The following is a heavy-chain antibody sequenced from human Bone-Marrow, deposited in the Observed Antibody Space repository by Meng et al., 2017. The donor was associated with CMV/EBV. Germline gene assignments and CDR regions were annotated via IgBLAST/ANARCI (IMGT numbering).Heavy chain of an antibody. J-gene: IGHJ5*02. CDR2: MSNGAIKA. CDR3: AVLAYCGGDCYS. CDR1: GFTFSDHY. Sequence: GESLKISCAASGFTFSDHYMAWIRQAPGKGLEWVTYMSNGAIKADYADSVKGRFTISRDNAKNSLYLQMNSLRAEDTAVYYCAVLAYCGGDCYSWGQGTLVTVSS. D-gene: IGHD2-21*01. V-gene: IGHV3-11*06.